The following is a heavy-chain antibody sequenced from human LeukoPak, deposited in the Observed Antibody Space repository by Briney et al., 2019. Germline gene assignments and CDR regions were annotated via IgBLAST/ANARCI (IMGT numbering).Heavy chain of an antibody. Sequence: GGSLRLSCAASGFTVSSNYMSWVRQAPGKGPEWVSVIYSGGSTYYADSVKGRFTISRDNSKNTLYLQMNSLRAEDTAVYYCARAWELPGEFDYWGQGTLVTVSS. D-gene: IGHD1-26*01. V-gene: IGHV3-66*01. CDR2: IYSGGST. CDR3: ARAWELPGEFDY. J-gene: IGHJ4*02. CDR1: GFTVSSNY.